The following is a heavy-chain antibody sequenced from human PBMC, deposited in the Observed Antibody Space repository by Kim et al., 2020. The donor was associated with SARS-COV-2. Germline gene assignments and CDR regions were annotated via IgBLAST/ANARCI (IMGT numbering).Heavy chain of an antibody. CDR1: GFIVSNYY. CDR2: IFDGGDT. Sequence: GGSLRLSCAASGFIVSNYYMTWVRRPPGKGLEWVSIIFDGGDTYYPDSVKGRFTMSRDISRNTLYLQMNSLRVEDTAIYYCARGTYGSHFEYWGQGTLVT. V-gene: IGHV3-53*05. CDR3: ARGTYGSHFEY. D-gene: IGHD3-10*01. J-gene: IGHJ4*02.